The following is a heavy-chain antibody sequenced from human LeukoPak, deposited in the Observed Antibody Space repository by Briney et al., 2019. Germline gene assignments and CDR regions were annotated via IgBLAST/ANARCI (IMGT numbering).Heavy chain of an antibody. V-gene: IGHV3-30*09. CDR3: AREALTGYVRNGMDV. D-gene: IGHD5-12*01. CDR1: GFTFSSYV. J-gene: IGHJ6*02. Sequence: GKSLRLSCAASGFTFSSYVMHWVRQAPGKGLEWVAVTSYDGSNTYYADSAKGRLAMSRDNSKNTLYLQMSSLRSEDTAVYCCAREALTGYVRNGMDVWGQGTTVIVSS. CDR2: TSYDGSNT.